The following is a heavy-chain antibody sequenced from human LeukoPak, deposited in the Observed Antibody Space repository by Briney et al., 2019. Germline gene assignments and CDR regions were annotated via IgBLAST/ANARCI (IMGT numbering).Heavy chain of an antibody. CDR3: AKTIGDSSGWSYYFDY. Sequence: GGSLRLSCAASGFTFSSYAMSWVRQAPGKGLEWVSAISGSGGSTYYADSVKGRFTISRDNSKNTLYLQMNSLRAEDTAVYYCAKTIGDSSGWSYYFDYWGQGTLVTVSS. V-gene: IGHV3-23*01. J-gene: IGHJ4*02. CDR1: GFTFSSYA. CDR2: ISGSGGST. D-gene: IGHD6-19*01.